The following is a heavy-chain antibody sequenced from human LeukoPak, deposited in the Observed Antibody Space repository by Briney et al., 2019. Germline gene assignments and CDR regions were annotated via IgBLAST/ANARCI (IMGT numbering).Heavy chain of an antibody. CDR1: GYSITSGYQ. V-gene: IGHV4-38-2*02. D-gene: IGHD3-10*01. Sequence: SETLSLTCIVSGYSITSGYQWGWIRPTPGKGLEGIGTMYHSGNINYNPSLKSRVTVSVDTSKHQFSLKLDSVTAADTAVFYCARLLGSVSFSDVWGQGILVTVSS. J-gene: IGHJ4*02. CDR2: MYHSGNI. CDR3: ARLLGSVSFSDV.